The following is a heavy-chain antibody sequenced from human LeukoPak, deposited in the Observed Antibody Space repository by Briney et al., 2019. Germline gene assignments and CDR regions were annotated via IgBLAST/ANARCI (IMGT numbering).Heavy chain of an antibody. D-gene: IGHD6-13*01. CDR2: ISYDGSNK. Sequence: GRSLRLSCAASGFTFSSYAMHWVRQAPGKGLEWVAVISYDGSNKYYADSVKGRFTISRDNSKNTLYLQMNSLRAEDTAVYYCARGPAALIIPFDYWGQGTLVTVSS. CDR3: ARGPAALIIPFDY. CDR1: GFTFSSYA. J-gene: IGHJ4*02. V-gene: IGHV3-30*04.